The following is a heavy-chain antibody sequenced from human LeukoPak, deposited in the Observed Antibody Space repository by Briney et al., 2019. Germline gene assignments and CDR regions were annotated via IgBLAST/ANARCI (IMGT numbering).Heavy chain of an antibody. J-gene: IGHJ5*02. Sequence: GGSLRLSCAASGFTLSYYWMHWVRQGPGKGLVWVSTINGDGSSTNYADSVKGRFTISRDNAKNTLYLEMNSLKVEDTAVYYCARDPRNKGFDPWGQGTLVTVSS. CDR2: INGDGSST. V-gene: IGHV3-74*01. D-gene: IGHD1/OR15-1a*01. CDR3: ARDPRNKGFDP. CDR1: GFTLSYYW.